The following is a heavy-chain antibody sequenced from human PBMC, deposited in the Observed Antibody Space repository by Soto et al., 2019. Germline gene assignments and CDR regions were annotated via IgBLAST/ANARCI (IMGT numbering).Heavy chain of an antibody. Sequence: PGGSLRLSCAASGFTFSSYAMSWVRQAPGKGLEWVSAISGSGGSTYYADSVKGRFTISRDNSKNTLYLQMNSLRAEDTAVYYWEKPLYYFASSGDGDYIPGGTYNYYYGMDVWGQGTTVTVSS. D-gene: IGHD4-17*01. V-gene: IGHV3-23*01. CDR3: EKPLYYFASSGDGDYIPGGTYNYYYGMDV. J-gene: IGHJ6*02. CDR1: GFTFSSYA. CDR2: ISGSGGST.